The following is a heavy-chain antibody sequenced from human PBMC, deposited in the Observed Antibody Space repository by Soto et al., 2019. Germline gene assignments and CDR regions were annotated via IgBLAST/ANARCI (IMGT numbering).Heavy chain of an antibody. CDR2: IYYSGST. J-gene: IGHJ3*02. D-gene: IGHD5-12*01. CDR3: ARDLPDSGYDAFDI. Sequence: SETLSLTCTVSGGSISSGGYYWSWIRQHPGKGLEWIGFIYYSGSTYYNPSLKSRVTISVDTSKNQFSLKLSSVTAADTAVYYCARDLPDSGYDAFDIWGQGTMVTVSS. CDR1: GGSISSGGYY. V-gene: IGHV4-31*03.